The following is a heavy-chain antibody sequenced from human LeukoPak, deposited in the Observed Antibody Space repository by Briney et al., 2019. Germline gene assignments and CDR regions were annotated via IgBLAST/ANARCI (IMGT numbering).Heavy chain of an antibody. CDR2: INQIGSEI. CDR3: ARDMVAGGPDY. V-gene: IGHV3-7*01. D-gene: IGHD6-19*01. J-gene: IGHJ4*02. CDR1: GFTFSTFNNYW. Sequence: GGSLRLSCVASGFTFSTFNNYWMSWVRQAPGKGLEWVANINQIGSEIYYVDSVKGRFTISRDNAKNTLYLQMNSLRAEDTAVYYCARDMVAGGPDYWGQGTLVTVSS.